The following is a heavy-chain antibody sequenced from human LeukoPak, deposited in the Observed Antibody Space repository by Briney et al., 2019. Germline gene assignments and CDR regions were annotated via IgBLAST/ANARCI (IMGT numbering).Heavy chain of an antibody. D-gene: IGHD3-10*01. CDR3: ARLLRYYYGSGSYYAFDI. J-gene: IGHJ3*02. Sequence: SETLSLTCAVYGGSFSGHYWSWIRQPPGKGLEWIGEINHSGSTNYNPSLKSRVTISVDTSKNQFSLKLSSVTAADTAVYYCARLLRYYYGSGSYYAFDIWGQGTMVTVSS. CDR2: INHSGST. CDR1: GGSFSGHY. V-gene: IGHV4-34*01.